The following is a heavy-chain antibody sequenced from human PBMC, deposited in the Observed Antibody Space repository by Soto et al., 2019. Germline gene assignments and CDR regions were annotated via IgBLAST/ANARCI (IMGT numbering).Heavy chain of an antibody. Sequence: XECLRLSCAASGFRFRTRSMSWVRQAPGKGLEWVASIRPGGDSTYYADSVKGRFAVSRDNSNVTLYLQMDSLRVEDTAIYYCTTHEEGAPWAGGFDSWGQGTLVTVSS. D-gene: IGHD1-26*01. CDR2: IRPGGDST. CDR3: TTHEEGAPWAGGFDS. V-gene: IGHV3-23*01. CDR1: GFRFRTRS. J-gene: IGHJ5*01.